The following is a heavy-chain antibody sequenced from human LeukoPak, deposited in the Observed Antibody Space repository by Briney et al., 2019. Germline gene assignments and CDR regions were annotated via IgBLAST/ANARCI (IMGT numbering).Heavy chain of an antibody. D-gene: IGHD3-10*02. CDR1: GFTFSSYW. CDR3: AELGITMIGGV. CDR2: IKKDGSEK. J-gene: IGHJ6*04. Sequence: GGSLRLSCTASGFTFSSYWMSWVRQAPGKGLEWVANIKKDGSEKYYVDSVKGRFTIPRDNAKTSLYLQMNSLRAEDTAVYYCAELGITMIGGVWGKGTTVTISS. V-gene: IGHV3-7*01.